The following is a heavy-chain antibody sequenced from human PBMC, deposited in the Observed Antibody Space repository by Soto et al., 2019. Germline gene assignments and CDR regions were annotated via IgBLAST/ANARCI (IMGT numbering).Heavy chain of an antibody. D-gene: IGHD5-18*01. CDR3: ARASPVVTDV. CDR1: GGSISSGDYY. V-gene: IGHV4-30-4*01. Sequence: QVQLQESGPGLVKPSQTLSLTCTVSGGSISSGDYYWSWIRQPPGKGLEWIGYIYYSGSTYYNPSPQSRVTIPLDPSNDQFSLKLSSVTAADTAVYYCARASPVVTDVWGQGTTVTVSS. CDR2: IYYSGST. J-gene: IGHJ6*02.